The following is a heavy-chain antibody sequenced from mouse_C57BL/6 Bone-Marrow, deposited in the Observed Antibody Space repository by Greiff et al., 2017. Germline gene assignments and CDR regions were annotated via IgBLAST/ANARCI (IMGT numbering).Heavy chain of an antibody. D-gene: IGHD2-3*01. CDR1: GFTFSAYY. CDR3: ASLDGYYAAWFAY. V-gene: IGHV5-16*01. J-gene: IGHJ3*01. Sequence: DVMLVESEGGLVPPGSSMKLSSPASGFTFSAYYMAWVRQVPEKGLEWVANITYDGSSTYYLDSLKSRFIISRDNAKNILYLQMSSLKSEDTATYYCASLDGYYAAWFAYWGQGTLVTVSA. CDR2: ITYDGSST.